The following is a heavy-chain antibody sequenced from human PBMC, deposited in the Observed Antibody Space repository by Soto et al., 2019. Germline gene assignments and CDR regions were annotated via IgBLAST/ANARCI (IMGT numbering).Heavy chain of an antibody. D-gene: IGHD6-19*01. Sequence: SETLSLTCTVSGGSLSGYDLSWLRQPPGKGLEWIGYMYNIGSTNYNPSLRSRVTMSIDTSQEQFSLKLTSVTATDTAVYYCARHVNLPLAGTGFDSRGRGTLVTVSS. CDR1: GGSLSGYD. CDR3: ARHVNLPLAGTGFDS. CDR2: MYNIGST. J-gene: IGHJ4*02. V-gene: IGHV4-59*08.